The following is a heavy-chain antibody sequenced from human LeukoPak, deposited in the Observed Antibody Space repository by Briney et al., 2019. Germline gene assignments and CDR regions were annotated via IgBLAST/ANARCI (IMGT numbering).Heavy chain of an antibody. CDR2: ISSSSSYI. D-gene: IGHD2-2*02. V-gene: IGHV3-21*01. Sequence: PGGSLRLSCAASGFTFSSYSMNWVRQAPGKGLEWVSSISSSSSYIYYADSVKGRFTISRDNAKNSLYLQMNSLRAEDTAVYYCAREGVVPAAIGDYFDYWGQGTLVTVSS. J-gene: IGHJ4*02. CDR3: AREGVVPAAIGDYFDY. CDR1: GFTFSSYS.